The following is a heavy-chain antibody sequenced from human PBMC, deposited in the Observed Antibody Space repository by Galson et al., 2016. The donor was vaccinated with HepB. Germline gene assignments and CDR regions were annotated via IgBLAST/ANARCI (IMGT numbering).Heavy chain of an antibody. Sequence: WVAVIYGGGDTYYADSVKGRFTISRDNSKNTLYLEMHSLRAEDTAVYYCARDTDSRERSDWWGQGTLVTVSS. D-gene: IGHD3-22*01. CDR3: ARDTDSRERSDW. V-gene: IGHV3-53*01. J-gene: IGHJ4*02. CDR2: IYGGGDT.